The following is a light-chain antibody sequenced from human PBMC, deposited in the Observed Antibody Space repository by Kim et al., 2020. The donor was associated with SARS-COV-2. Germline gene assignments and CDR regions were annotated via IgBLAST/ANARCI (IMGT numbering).Light chain of an antibody. J-gene: IGLJ2*01. CDR1: YSNVGRNT. CDR2: GYN. Sequence: GQRLTILCSGSYSNVGRNTLNWWQQLPGTAPKLLIFGYNQRPSGVPARFSASKSGTSASLAISGLQSEDEADYYCAAWDDNLNGVGFGGGTQLTVL. V-gene: IGLV1-44*01. CDR3: AAWDDNLNGVG.